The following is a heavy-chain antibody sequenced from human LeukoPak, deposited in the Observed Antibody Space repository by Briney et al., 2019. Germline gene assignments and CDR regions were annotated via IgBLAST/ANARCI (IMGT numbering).Heavy chain of an antibody. D-gene: IGHD3-10*01. CDR3: AKDSWALGVTSEIAY. CDR2: IRYDGSNK. J-gene: IGHJ4*02. CDR1: GCTFSTYG. V-gene: IGHV3-30*02. Sequence: GGSLRLSCAASGCTFSTYGMHWVRQAPGKGLEWVAFIRYDGSNKYYADSVKGLFTISRDNSKNTLYLQRKNLRAEDSAVNYFAKDSWALGVTSEIAYWGQGTLVTVSS.